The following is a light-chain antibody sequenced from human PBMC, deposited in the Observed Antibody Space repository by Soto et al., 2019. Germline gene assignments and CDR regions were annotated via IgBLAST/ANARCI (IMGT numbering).Light chain of an antibody. CDR2: EVT. CDR1: SSDVGGYNY. Sequence: QSALTQPPSASGSPGQSVTISCTGTSSDVGGYNYVSWYQQYPGRAPKLMIYEVTKRPSGVPDRFSGSKSGNTASPSVSGLQAEDEADYYCSSYAASSNCYFVFGGGTQLTVL. J-gene: IGLJ3*02. CDR3: SSYAASSNCYFV. V-gene: IGLV2-8*01.